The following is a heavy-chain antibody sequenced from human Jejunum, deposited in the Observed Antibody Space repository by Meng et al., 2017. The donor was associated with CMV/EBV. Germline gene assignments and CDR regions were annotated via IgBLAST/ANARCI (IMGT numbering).Heavy chain of an antibody. J-gene: IGHJ5*02. CDR3: AREYCSTTTCSYNPHWFDP. V-gene: IGHV1-46*01. Sequence: FTPYYIHWVRQVPGQGLEWMGMIHPGGGSPTHAQKFQGRVTVSRDTSTSAVYMELSSLRSDDTAVYFCAREYCSTTTCSYNPHWFDPWGQGTLVTVSS. D-gene: IGHD2-2*01. CDR2: IHPGGGSP. CDR1: FTPYY.